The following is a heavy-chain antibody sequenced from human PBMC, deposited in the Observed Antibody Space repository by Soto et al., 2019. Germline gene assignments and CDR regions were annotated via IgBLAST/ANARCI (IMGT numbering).Heavy chain of an antibody. D-gene: IGHD3-3*01. CDR3: AKGRKPDHDDGLCAFDS. CDR2: ISGGGGGT. Sequence: PVGSLRLSCVVSGLTFRSYAMSWVRQARGKGLEWVSGISGGGGGTYYADSVKGRFTISRDPSTTTLFLDMYSLGAEDTAIYYCAKGRKPDHDDGLCAFDSWGQGVLVTVSS. CDR1: GLTFRSYA. V-gene: IGHV3-23*01. J-gene: IGHJ4*02.